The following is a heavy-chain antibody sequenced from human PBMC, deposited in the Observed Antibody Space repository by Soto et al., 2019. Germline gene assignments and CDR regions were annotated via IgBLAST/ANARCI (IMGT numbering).Heavy chain of an antibody. Sequence: SETLSLTCPVSGGSISGYYWSWIRQPAGKGLEWIGRIYTSGSTNYNPSLKSRVTMSVDTSKNQFSLKLSSVTAADTAVYYCAKDGGSGFDSSSPLGVWGQGTTVTVSS. CDR2: IYTSGST. V-gene: IGHV4-4*07. CDR3: AKDGGSGFDSSSPLGV. D-gene: IGHD6-6*01. J-gene: IGHJ6*02. CDR1: GGSISGYY.